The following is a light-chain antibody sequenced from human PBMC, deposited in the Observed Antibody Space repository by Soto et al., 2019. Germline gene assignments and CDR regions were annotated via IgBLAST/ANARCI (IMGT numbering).Light chain of an antibody. CDR3: CSYAGSRTLV. V-gene: IGLV2-23*02. CDR2: EAS. J-gene: IGLJ3*02. Sequence: QSALTQPAYVSGSPGQSITISCTATSSDVGNFNLVSWYQQHPGHAPKLLIYEASQRPSGVSSRFSGSKSGYTDSLTISGLQAEDDADYYCCSYAGSRTLVFCGGTQLTVL. CDR1: SSDVGNFNL.